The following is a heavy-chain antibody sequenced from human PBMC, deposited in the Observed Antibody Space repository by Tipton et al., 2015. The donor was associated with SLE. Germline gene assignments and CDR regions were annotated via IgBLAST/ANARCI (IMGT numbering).Heavy chain of an antibody. CDR1: GGSFSSYA. CDR2: IIPIFGTT. V-gene: IGHV1-69*01. D-gene: IGHD6-6*01. J-gene: IGHJ6*03. Sequence: QLVQSGAEVKKPGSSVKVSCKASGGSFSSYAISWVRQAPGQGLEWMGGIIPIFGTTNYAQKFQGRVTITADESDESTSTAYMELSSLRSEDTAVYYCATESLSSSSDGYYYYMDVWGKGTTVTVSS. CDR3: ATESLSSSSDGYYYYMDV.